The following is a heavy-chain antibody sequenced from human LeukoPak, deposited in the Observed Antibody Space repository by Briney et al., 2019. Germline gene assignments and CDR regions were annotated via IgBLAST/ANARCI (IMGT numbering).Heavy chain of an antibody. Sequence: GGSLRLSCSASGFTFSSYAMHWVRQAPGKGLEYVSAISSNGGSTYYADSVKGRFTISRDNSKNTLYLQMGSLRAEDTAVYYCVKSGSLSWNYGGSDGAFGIWGQGTMVTVSS. CDR2: ISSNGGST. D-gene: IGHD1-7*01. V-gene: IGHV3-64D*06. J-gene: IGHJ3*02. CDR3: VKSGSLSWNYGGSDGAFGI. CDR1: GFTFSSYA.